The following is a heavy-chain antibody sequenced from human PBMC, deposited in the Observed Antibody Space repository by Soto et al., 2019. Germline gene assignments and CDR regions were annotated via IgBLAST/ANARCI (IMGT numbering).Heavy chain of an antibody. CDR1: GFTFSNSV. D-gene: IGHD1-1*01. J-gene: IGHJ4*02. Sequence: GGSLRLSCAASGFTFSNSVMSWVRQAPGKGLEWVSGVGGSGTNTYYADSVKGRFTISRDNSKNTLYLQMDSLRADDTAVYYCAKDSKFSVGYSFSSFDHWGRGTLVTVSS. CDR2: VGGSGTNT. V-gene: IGHV3-23*01. CDR3: AKDSKFSVGYSFSSFDH.